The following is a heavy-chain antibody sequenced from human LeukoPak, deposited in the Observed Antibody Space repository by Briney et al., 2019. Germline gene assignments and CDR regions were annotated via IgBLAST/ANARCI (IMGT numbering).Heavy chain of an antibody. D-gene: IGHD4-17*01. CDR2: VSTSSVYI. Sequence: GGSLRLSCAASGFTFSTYSMNWVRQAPGKGLEWVSSVSTSSVYIYCADSVKGRFTISRDNAKSSLYLQMNSLRAEDTAVYYCARDLLISPGDSVDRGGQGTLVTVSS. V-gene: IGHV3-21*01. CDR1: GFTFSTYS. J-gene: IGHJ4*02. CDR3: ARDLLISPGDSVDR.